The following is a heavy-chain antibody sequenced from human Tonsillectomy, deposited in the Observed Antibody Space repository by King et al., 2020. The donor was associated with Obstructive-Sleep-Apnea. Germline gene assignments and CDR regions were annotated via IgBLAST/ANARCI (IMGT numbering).Heavy chain of an antibody. CDR2: IYPGDSDT. D-gene: IGHD6-13*01. CDR1: GYSFTSYW. V-gene: IGHV5-51*01. CDR3: ARNGERGKDKQQLVHGLDY. J-gene: IGHJ4*02. Sequence: QLVQSGAEVKKPGESLKISCKGSGYSFTSYWIGWVRQMPGKGLEWMGIIYPGDSDTRYSPSFQGQVTIPADKSISTAYLQWSSLKASDTAMYYCARNGERGKDKQQLVHGLDYWGQGTLVTVSS.